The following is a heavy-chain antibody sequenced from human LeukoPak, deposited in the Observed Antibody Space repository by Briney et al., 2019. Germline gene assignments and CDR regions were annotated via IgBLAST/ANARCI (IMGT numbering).Heavy chain of an antibody. J-gene: IGHJ4*02. CDR1: GFTFSSYG. V-gene: IGHV3-30*02. CDR2: IRYDGSNK. Sequence: GGSLRLSCAASGFTFSSYGMHWVRQAPGKGLEWVAFIRYDGSNKYYADSVKGRFTTSRDNSKNTLYLQMNSLRVEDTAVYYCARGDDFSGDHWGQGTLVTVSS. D-gene: IGHD3-16*01. CDR3: ARGDDFSGDH.